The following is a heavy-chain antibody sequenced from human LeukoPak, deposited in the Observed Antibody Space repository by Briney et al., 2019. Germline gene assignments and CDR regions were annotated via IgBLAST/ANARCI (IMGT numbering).Heavy chain of an antibody. CDR1: GGSISSSSYY. Sequence: SETLSLTCTASGGSISSSSYYWGWIRQPPGKGLEWIGSIYYSGSTYYNPSLKSRVTISVDTSENQFSLKLSSVTAADTAVYYCARLKNEVFDYWGQGTLVTVSS. CDR2: IYYSGST. D-gene: IGHD1-1*01. V-gene: IGHV4-39*01. J-gene: IGHJ4*02. CDR3: ARLKNEVFDY.